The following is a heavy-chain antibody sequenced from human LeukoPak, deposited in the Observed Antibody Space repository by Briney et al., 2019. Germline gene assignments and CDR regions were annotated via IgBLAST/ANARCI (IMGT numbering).Heavy chain of an antibody. D-gene: IGHD3-9*01. CDR3: ARVPYTKGILTGSPYYYYMDV. Sequence: SETLSLTCAVYGGSFSGYYWSWIRQPPGKGLEWIGEIKHSGSTNYNPFLKSRVTISVDTSKNQFSLKLSSVTAADTAVYYCARVPYTKGILTGSPYYYYMDVWGKGTTVTVSS. CDR1: GGSFSGYY. CDR2: IKHSGST. V-gene: IGHV4-34*01. J-gene: IGHJ6*03.